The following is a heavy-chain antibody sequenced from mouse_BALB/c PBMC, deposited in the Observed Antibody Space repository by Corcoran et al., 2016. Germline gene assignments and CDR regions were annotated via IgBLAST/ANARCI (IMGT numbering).Heavy chain of an antibody. Sequence: EVQLQQSGAELVKPGASVKLSCTASGFNIKDTYMHWVKQRPEQGLEWSGRIDPANGNTKYDPKFQGKATITADTSSNTAYLQLSSLTSEDTAVYYCARWDWYFDGWGAGTTVTVSS. CDR2: IDPANGNT. CDR1: GFNIKDTY. J-gene: IGHJ1*01. CDR3: ARWDWYFDG. V-gene: IGHV14-3*02.